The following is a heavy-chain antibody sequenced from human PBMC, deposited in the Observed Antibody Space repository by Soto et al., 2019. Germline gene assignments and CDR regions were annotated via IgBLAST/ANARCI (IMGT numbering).Heavy chain of an antibody. CDR3: EREAGGSYTDY. J-gene: IGHJ4*02. V-gene: IGHV3-53*04. Sequence: EVQLVESGGGLVQPGGSLRLSCAASGFSVSSNYMSWVRQAPGKGLEWVSVIYSGSTTFYADSVKGRFTISRHNSKNTLYLQMNNLRPEDTAVYYCEREAGGSYTDYWGQGTLVTVSS. D-gene: IGHD1-26*01. CDR2: IYSGSTT. CDR1: GFSVSSNY.